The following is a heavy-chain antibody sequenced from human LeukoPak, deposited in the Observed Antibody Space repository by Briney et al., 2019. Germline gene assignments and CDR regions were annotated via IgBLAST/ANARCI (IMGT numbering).Heavy chain of an antibody. J-gene: IGHJ6*03. CDR3: ARREASIRSSSWYSYYYYYYMDV. V-gene: IGHV3-23*01. Sequence: GGSLRLSCAASGFTFSSYGMSWVRQAPGKGLEWVSAISGSGGSTYYADSVKGRFTISRDNSKSTLYLQMNSLRAEDTAVYYCARREASIRSSSWYSYYYYYYMDVWGKGTTVTISS. CDR2: ISGSGGST. CDR1: GFTFSSYG. D-gene: IGHD6-13*01.